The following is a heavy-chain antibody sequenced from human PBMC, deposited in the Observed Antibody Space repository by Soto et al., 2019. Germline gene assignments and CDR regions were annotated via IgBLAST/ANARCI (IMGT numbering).Heavy chain of an antibody. Sequence: AVKVSCTSSGGTFSSYAISWVRQAPGQGLEWMGGIIPIFGTANYAQKFQGRVTITADKSTSTAYMELSSLRSEDTAVYYCARDLGYGGNSQILDDWGQGTRVTVCS. CDR3: ARDLGYGGNSQILDD. CDR2: IIPIFGTA. CDR1: GGTFSSYA. V-gene: IGHV1-69*06. D-gene: IGHD2-21*02. J-gene: IGHJ4*02.